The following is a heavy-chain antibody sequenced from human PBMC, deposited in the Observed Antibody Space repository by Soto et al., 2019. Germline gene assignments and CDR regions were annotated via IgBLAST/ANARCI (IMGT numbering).Heavy chain of an antibody. V-gene: IGHV4-59*01. Sequence: QVQLQESGPGLVKPSETLSLTCTVSGGSISSYYWSWIRQPPGKGLEWIGYIYYSGSTNYNPSLKSRVTISVDTSKNQFSLKVSSVPAADTAVYYCASRCGTSFAFWGQGTLVTVSS. CDR2: IYYSGST. J-gene: IGHJ4*02. CDR1: GGSISSYY. CDR3: ASRCGTSFAF. D-gene: IGHD1-1*01.